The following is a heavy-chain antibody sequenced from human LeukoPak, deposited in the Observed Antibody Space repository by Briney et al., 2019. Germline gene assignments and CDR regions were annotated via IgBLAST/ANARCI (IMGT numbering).Heavy chain of an antibody. J-gene: IGHJ3*02. V-gene: IGHV3-21*01. D-gene: IGHD5-18*01. CDR1: GFTFSSYS. CDR3: ARARSSYGYGDAFDI. CDR2: ISSSSSYI. Sequence: GGSLRLSWAASGFTFSSYSINWVRQAPGKGLEWVSSISSSSSYIYYADSVKGRFTISRDNSKNTLYLQMNSLRAEDTAVYYCARARSSYGYGDAFDIWGQGTMVTVSS.